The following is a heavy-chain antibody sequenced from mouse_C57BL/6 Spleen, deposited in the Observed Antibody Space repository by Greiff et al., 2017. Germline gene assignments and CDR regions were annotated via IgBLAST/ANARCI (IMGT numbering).Heavy chain of an antibody. CDR2: IDPSDSYT. J-gene: IGHJ2*01. CDR1: GYTFTSYW. CDR3: ARCYSNYVGYFDY. Sequence: QVQLQQPGAELVRPGTSVKLSCKASGYTFTSYWMHWVKQRPGQGLEWIGVIDPSDSYTNYNQKFKGKATLTVDTSSSTAYMQLSSLTSEDSAVYYCARCYSNYVGYFDYGGQGTTLTVSS. V-gene: IGHV1-59*01. D-gene: IGHD2-5*01.